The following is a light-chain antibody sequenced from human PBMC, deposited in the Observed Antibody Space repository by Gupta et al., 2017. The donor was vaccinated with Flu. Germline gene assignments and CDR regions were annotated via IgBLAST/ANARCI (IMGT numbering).Light chain of an antibody. J-gene: IGKJ1*01. Sequence: DIQLTPSPSTLSASVGDRVTITCRASQSSDSWLAWYQQKPGKAPKLLIYKASNLESGVPSRFSGSGSGTEFTLTISSLQPDDFATYYCQQYRSYPWTFGQGTTVEIQ. CDR3: QQYRSYPWT. CDR2: KAS. V-gene: IGKV1-5*03. CDR1: QSSDSW.